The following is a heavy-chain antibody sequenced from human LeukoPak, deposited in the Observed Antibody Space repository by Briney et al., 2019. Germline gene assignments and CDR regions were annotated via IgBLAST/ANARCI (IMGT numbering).Heavy chain of an antibody. V-gene: IGHV4-39*01. Sequence: SETLSLTCTVSGGSISSSSYYWGWIRQPPGKGLEWIGDIYYSGSTYYNPSLKSRVTISVDTSKNQFSLKLSSVTAADTAVFYCARRVPTVVPAADDAFDIWGQGTMVTVSP. CDR2: IYYSGST. J-gene: IGHJ3*02. CDR3: ARRVPTVVPAADDAFDI. D-gene: IGHD2-2*01. CDR1: GGSISSSSYY.